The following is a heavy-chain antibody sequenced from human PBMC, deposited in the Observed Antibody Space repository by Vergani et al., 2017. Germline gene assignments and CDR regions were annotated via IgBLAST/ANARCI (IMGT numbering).Heavy chain of an antibody. D-gene: IGHD1-1*01. J-gene: IGHJ5*02. V-gene: IGHV5-51*03. CDR1: EYSFGNYW. CDR3: ARHTTYTAS. Sequence: EVELVQSGPEMRKPGESVKISCKGSEYSFGNYWIGWVRQMPGKGLEWMGIIYPADSDTSYSPSFQGQVTISADKSISTAFLQWDSLKASDTAFYYCARHTTYTASLGQGTLVTVSS. CDR2: IYPADSDT.